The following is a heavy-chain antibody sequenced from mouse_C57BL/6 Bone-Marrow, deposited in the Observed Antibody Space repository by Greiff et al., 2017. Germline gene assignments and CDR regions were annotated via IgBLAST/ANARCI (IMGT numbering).Heavy chain of an antibody. V-gene: IGHV5-17*01. CDR2: ISSGSSTI. CDR3: ARRRFFDY. CDR1: GYTFSDYG. J-gene: IGHJ2*01. Sequence: EVKLMESGGGLVKPGGSLKLSCAASGYTFSDYGMHWVRQAPEKGLEWVAYISSGSSTIYYADTVKGRFTISRDNAKNTLFLQMTSLRSEDTAMYYCARRRFFDYWGQGTTLTVSA.